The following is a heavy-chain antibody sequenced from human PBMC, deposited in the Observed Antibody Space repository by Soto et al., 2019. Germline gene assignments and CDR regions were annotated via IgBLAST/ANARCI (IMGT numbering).Heavy chain of an antibody. V-gene: IGHV3-30-3*01. Sequence: QVQLVESGGGVVQPGRSLRLSCAASGFTFSSYAMHWVRQAPGKGLEWVAVISYDGSNKYYADSVKGRFTISRDNSKNTLYLQMNSLRAEDTAVYYCARDPTMEQQLVHWGQGILVTVSS. CDR1: GFTFSSYA. CDR2: ISYDGSNK. CDR3: ARDPTMEQQLVH. D-gene: IGHD6-13*01. J-gene: IGHJ4*02.